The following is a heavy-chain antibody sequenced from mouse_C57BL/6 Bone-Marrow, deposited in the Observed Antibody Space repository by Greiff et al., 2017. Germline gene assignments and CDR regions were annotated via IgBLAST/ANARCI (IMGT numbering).Heavy chain of an antibody. CDR2: ISNLAYSI. CDR1: GFTFSDYG. V-gene: IGHV5-15*01. J-gene: IGHJ4*01. D-gene: IGHD1-1*01. CDR3: ARHETTVVANAMDY. Sequence: EVKVVESGGGLVQPGGSLKLSCAASGFTFSDYGMAWVRQAPRKGPEWVAFISNLAYSIYYADTVTGRFTISRENAKNTLYLEMSSLRSEDTAMYYCARHETTVVANAMDYWGQGTSVTVSS.